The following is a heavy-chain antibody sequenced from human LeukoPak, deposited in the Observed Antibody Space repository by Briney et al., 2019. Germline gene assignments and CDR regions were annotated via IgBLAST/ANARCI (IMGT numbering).Heavy chain of an antibody. J-gene: IGHJ4*02. CDR1: GGSFSGYY. D-gene: IGHD6-19*01. V-gene: IGHV4-34*01. CDR3: ARGLVSPEYSCGWYFDY. CDR2: INHSGST. Sequence: SETLSLTCAVYGGSFSGYYWSWIRQPPGKGLEWIGEINHSGSTNYNPSLKSRVTISVDTSKNQFSLKLSSVTAADTAVYYCARGLVSPEYSCGWYFDYWGQGTLVTVSS.